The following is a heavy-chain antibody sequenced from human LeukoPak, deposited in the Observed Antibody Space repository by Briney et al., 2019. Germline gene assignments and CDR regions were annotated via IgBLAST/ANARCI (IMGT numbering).Heavy chain of an antibody. Sequence: ASVKVSCKASGYTFTGYYMHWVRQAPGQGLEWMGWINPNSGGTNYAQKFQGRVTMTRDTSISTAYMELSRLRSDDTAVYYCARDRVMENYYDSSGYCDYWGQGTLVTVSS. CDR3: ARDRVMENYYDSSGYCDY. V-gene: IGHV1-2*02. CDR2: INPNSGGT. D-gene: IGHD3-22*01. CDR1: GYTFTGYY. J-gene: IGHJ4*02.